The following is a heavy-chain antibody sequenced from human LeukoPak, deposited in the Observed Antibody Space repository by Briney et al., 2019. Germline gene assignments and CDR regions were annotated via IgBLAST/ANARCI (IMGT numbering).Heavy chain of an antibody. J-gene: IGHJ4*02. CDR1: GFIFSDYN. CDR3: ARGNDPDY. Sequence: GGSLRLSCEASGFIFSDYNMNWVRQAPGKGLEWVSYISSSSSTIYYADSVKGRFTISRDNAKNSLYLQMNSLRAEDTAVYYCARGNDPDYWGRRTLVTVSS. V-gene: IGHV3-48*04. D-gene: IGHD1-1*01. CDR2: ISSSSSTI.